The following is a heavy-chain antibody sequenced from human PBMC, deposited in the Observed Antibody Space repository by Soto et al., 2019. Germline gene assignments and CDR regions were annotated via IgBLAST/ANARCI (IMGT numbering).Heavy chain of an antibody. CDR3: VSQRTTVLTQAYFDY. Sequence: SETLSLTCTVSCGSVSSGSYYWSWIRQPPGKGLEWIGYIYYSGSTNYNPSLKSRVTISVDTSKNQFSLNFNSVTASDTALYYCVSQRTTVLTQAYFDYWGPGALVTVSS. V-gene: IGHV4-61*01. CDR2: IYYSGST. J-gene: IGHJ4*02. D-gene: IGHD4-17*01. CDR1: CGSVSSGSYY.